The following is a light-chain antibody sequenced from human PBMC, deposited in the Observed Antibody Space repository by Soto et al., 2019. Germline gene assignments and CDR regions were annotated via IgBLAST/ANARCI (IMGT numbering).Light chain of an antibody. J-gene: IGKJ1*01. CDR3: QQFHTYPWT. CDR2: TAS. CDR1: QGITNY. Sequence: DVQLTQSPSFLSASLGDRVTITCRASQGITNYLSWYQQKPGKAPKPLIYTASTLQSGVPSRFSGSGAGAEFTLTITGLQPEDFATYFCQQFHTYPWTFGQGTKVDIK. V-gene: IGKV1-9*01.